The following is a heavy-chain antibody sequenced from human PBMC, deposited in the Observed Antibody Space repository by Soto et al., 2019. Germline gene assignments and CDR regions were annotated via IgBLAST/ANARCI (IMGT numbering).Heavy chain of an antibody. CDR3: TRGYSSSWYYYYYYYMDV. CDR2: IRSKAYGGTT. Sequence: GGSLRLSCTASGFTFGDYAMSWFRQAPGKGLEWVGFIRSKAYGGTTEYAASVKGRFTISRDDSKSIAYLQMNSLKTEDTAVYYCTRGYSSSWYYYYYYYMDVWGKGTTVTVSS. J-gene: IGHJ6*03. CDR1: GFTFGDYA. D-gene: IGHD6-13*01. V-gene: IGHV3-49*03.